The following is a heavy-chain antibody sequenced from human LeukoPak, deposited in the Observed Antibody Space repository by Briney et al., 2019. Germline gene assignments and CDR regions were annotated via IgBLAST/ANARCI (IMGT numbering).Heavy chain of an antibody. J-gene: IGHJ3*01. CDR2: ITNDGSST. V-gene: IGHV3-74*01. CDR1: GLTFSSHW. CDR3: ARSSYSSSSSV. D-gene: IGHD6-6*01. Sequence: GGSLRLSCAASGLTFSSHWMHWVRQAPGKGLVWVSRITNDGSSTTYADSVKGRFTISRDNAKNSLYLQINSLRAEDTAVYYCARSSYSSSSSVWGQGTMVTVSS.